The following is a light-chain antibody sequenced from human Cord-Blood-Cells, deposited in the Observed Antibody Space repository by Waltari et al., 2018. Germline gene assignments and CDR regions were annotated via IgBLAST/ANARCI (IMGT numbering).Light chain of an antibody. CDR3: QQSYSTPRT. CDR2: AAS. J-gene: IGKJ1*01. V-gene: IGKV1-39*01. Sequence: DIQMTQSPSSLSASVGDRVTITCRASQSISSYLNWYQQKQGKAPKLLIYAASSLQSGVPSRFSGSGSGTDFTLTISSLQPEDFATYDCQQSYSTPRTFGQGTKVEIK. CDR1: QSISSY.